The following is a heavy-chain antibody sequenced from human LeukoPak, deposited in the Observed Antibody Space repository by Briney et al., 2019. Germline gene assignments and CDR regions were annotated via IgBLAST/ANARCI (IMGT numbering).Heavy chain of an antibody. D-gene: IGHD3-9*01. Sequence: SGTLSLTCAVYGGSFSGYYWSWIRQPPGKGLEWIGEINHSGSTNYNPSLKSRVTISVDTSKNQFSLKLSSVTAADTAVYYCARGARNVLRYFDWLLDYWGQGTLVTVSS. J-gene: IGHJ4*02. CDR1: GGSFSGYY. CDR3: ARGARNVLRYFDWLLDY. CDR2: INHSGST. V-gene: IGHV4-34*01.